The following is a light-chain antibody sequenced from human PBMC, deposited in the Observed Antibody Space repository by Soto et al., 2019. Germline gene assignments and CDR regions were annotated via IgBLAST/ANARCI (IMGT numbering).Light chain of an antibody. V-gene: IGLV2-14*01. J-gene: IGLJ3*02. CDR1: SGDIGNYNY. CDR3: SSYSSGSTPVL. Sequence: QSALTQPASVSGSRGQSITISCTGTSGDIGNYNYVSWFQRHPGKAPKLMIYGVTNRPSGVSDRFSGSKSGNTASLTISGLPAEDEADYYCSSYSSGSTPVLFGGGTKLTVL. CDR2: GVT.